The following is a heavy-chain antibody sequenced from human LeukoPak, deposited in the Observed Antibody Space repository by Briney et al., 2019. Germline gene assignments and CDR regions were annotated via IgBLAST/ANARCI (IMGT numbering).Heavy chain of an antibody. V-gene: IGHV4-34*01. D-gene: IGHD5-18*01. CDR1: GGSFSGYY. Sequence: SETLSLTSAVYGGSFSGYYWSWIRQPPGKGLEWIGEINHSGSTNYNPSLKSRVTISVDTSKNQFSLKLSSVTAADTAVYYCARGFHRYSYGFGVYYFDYWGQGTLVTVSS. CDR3: ARGFHRYSYGFGVYYFDY. CDR2: INHSGST. J-gene: IGHJ4*02.